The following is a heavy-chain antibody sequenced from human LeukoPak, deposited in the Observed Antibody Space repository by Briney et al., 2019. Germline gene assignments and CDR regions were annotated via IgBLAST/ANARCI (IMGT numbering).Heavy chain of an antibody. D-gene: IGHD3-22*01. Sequence: TSQTLSLTCTVSGGSISSGSYYWSWIRQPAGKGLEWIGRIYTSGSTNYNPSLKSRLTISVDTSKNQFSLKLSSVTAADTAVYYCARSPLYYDSSGYYGRDYWGQGTLVTVSS. CDR2: IYTSGST. J-gene: IGHJ4*02. CDR3: ARSPLYYDSSGYYGRDY. V-gene: IGHV4-61*02. CDR1: GGSISSGSYY.